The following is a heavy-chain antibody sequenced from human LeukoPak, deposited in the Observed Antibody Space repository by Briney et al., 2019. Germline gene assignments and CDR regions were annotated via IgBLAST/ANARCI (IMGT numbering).Heavy chain of an antibody. J-gene: IGHJ1*01. CDR2: LHTSGST. CDR1: GVTISTYY. D-gene: IGHD6-19*01. Sequence: SETLSLTCAVSGVTISTYYRSWIRQPAGKGLEWIARLHTSGSTNYNPYLKSRVTMSVDTSKNQFSLKLGSVTAADTAVYYCARHRSSGWREYFQHWGQGTLVTVSS. CDR3: ARHRSSGWREYFQH. V-gene: IGHV4-4*07.